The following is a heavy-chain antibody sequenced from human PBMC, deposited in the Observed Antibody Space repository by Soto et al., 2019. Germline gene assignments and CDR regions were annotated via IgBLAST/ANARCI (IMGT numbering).Heavy chain of an antibody. J-gene: IGHJ4*02. CDR3: ARGPRGGAVAQGGY. Sequence: GGSLRLSCAASGFTFSSYSMNWVRQAPGKGLEWVSSISSSSSYIYYADSVKGRFTISRDNAKNSLYLQMNSLRAEDTAVYYCARGPRGGAVAQGGYWGQGTLVTVSS. CDR1: GFTFSSYS. CDR2: ISSSSSYI. V-gene: IGHV3-21*01. D-gene: IGHD6-19*01.